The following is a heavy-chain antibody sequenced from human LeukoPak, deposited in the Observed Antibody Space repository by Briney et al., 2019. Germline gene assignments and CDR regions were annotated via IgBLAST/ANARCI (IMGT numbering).Heavy chain of an antibody. CDR1: GFTFSNSN. D-gene: IGHD3-10*01. J-gene: IGHJ4*02. CDR3: ARVYSANGYGSGYYDY. Sequence: GGSLRLSCAASGFTFSNSNMNWVRQAPGKGLEWVSFISTSSNTIYYADSVKGRFTISRDNAKNSLFLQMNNLRDEDKAVYYCARVYSANGYGSGYYDYWGQGTLVTVSS. CDR2: ISTSSNTI. V-gene: IGHV3-48*02.